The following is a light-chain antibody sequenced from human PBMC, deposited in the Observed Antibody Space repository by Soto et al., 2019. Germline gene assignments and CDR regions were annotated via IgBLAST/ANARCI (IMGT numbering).Light chain of an antibody. CDR1: QSISSW. Sequence: DIQMTQSPSTLSASVGDRVTITCRASQSISSWFAWYQQKPGEAPKVLIYRASSLESGVPSRFSGSGSGTEFTLTISSLQPDDFATYYCQQYNSYSTFGQGTKVEIK. CDR3: QQYNSYST. CDR2: RAS. V-gene: IGKV1-5*03. J-gene: IGKJ1*01.